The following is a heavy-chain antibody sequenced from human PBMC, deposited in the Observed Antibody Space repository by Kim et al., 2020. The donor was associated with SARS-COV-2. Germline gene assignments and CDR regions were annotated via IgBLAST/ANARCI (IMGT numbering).Heavy chain of an antibody. CDR1: GFTFDDYA. V-gene: IGHV3-43*02. Sequence: GGSLRLSCAASGFTFDDYAMHWVRQAPGKGLEWVSLISGDGGSTYYADSVKGRFTISRDNSKNSLYLQMNSLRTEDTALYYCAILGSSSSLNWFDPWGQGTLVTVSS. D-gene: IGHD6-6*01. CDR3: AILGSSSSLNWFDP. CDR2: ISGDGGST. J-gene: IGHJ5*02.